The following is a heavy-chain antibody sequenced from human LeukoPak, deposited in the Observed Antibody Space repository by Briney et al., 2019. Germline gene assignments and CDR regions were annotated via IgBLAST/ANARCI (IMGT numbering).Heavy chain of an antibody. D-gene: IGHD2-21*02. J-gene: IGHJ4*02. CDR2: ISAYNGNT. CDR1: GYTFTSYG. V-gene: IGHV1-18*01. Sequence: ASVKVSCKASGYTFTSYGISWVRQAPGQGLEWMGWISAYNGNTNYAQKLQGRVTMTTDTSTSTAYMELRSLRSDDTAVYYCARVATVTAIPDHFDYWGQGTLVTVSS. CDR3: ARVATVTAIPDHFDY.